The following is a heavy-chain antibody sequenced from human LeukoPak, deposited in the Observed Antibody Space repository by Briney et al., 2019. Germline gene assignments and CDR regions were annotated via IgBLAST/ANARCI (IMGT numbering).Heavy chain of an antibody. V-gene: IGHV3-23*01. CDR3: AKRGIVIRGILVIGYHQEAYHYDY. CDR2: ISERGGST. D-gene: IGHD3-10*01. J-gene: IGHJ4*02. Sequence: GGSLRLSCVVSGLILSNYAMTWVRRAPGKGLEWVSYISERGGSTTYADSVKGRFTISRDTSLNTLYLQMTSLRAEDTAVYFCAKRGIVIRGILVIGYHQEAYHYDYWGQGVLVTVSS. CDR1: GLILSNYA.